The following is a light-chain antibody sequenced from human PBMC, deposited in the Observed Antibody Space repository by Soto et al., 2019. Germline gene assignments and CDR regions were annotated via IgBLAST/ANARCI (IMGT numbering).Light chain of an antibody. CDR1: SSDVGGYNY. CDR3: TSYAGDTSLGV. Sequence: QSVLTQPASVSGSPGQSITISCTGTSSDVGGYNYVSWYQQHPGKAPKLMIYEVSKRPSGVPDRFSRSKSGNTASLTVSGLQAEDEADYYCTSYAGDTSLGVLGGGTKVTVL. J-gene: IGLJ3*02. V-gene: IGLV2-8*01. CDR2: EVS.